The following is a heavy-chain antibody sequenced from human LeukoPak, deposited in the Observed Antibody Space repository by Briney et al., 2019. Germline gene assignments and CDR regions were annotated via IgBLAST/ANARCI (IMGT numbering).Heavy chain of an antibody. CDR1: GYAFTGYY. CDR2: INPNSGGT. D-gene: IGHD3-22*01. V-gene: IGHV1-2*02. J-gene: IGHJ4*02. Sequence: ASVKVSCKASGYAFTGYYMHWVRQAPGQGLEWMGWINPNSGGTNYAQKFQGRVTMTRDTSISTAYMELSRLRSDDTAVYYCARDDSSGYYYGDYWGQGTLVTVSS. CDR3: ARDDSSGYYYGDY.